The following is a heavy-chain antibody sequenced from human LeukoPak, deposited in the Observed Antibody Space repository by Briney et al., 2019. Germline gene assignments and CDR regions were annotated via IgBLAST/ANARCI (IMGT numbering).Heavy chain of an antibody. D-gene: IGHD3-9*01. V-gene: IGHV4-59*08. CDR1: GGSISSYY. Sequence: SETLSLTCTVSGGSISSYYWSWIRQPPGKGLEWIGYIYYSGSTNYNPSLKSRVTISVDTSKNQFSLKLSSVTAADTAVYYCARALTYYDILTGYNYYYMDVWGKGTTVTISS. CDR3: ARALTYYDILTGYNYYYMDV. J-gene: IGHJ6*03. CDR2: IYYSGST.